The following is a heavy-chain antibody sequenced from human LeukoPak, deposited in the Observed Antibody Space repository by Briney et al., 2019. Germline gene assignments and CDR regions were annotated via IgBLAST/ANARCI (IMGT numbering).Heavy chain of an antibody. CDR1: GYTFTGYY. D-gene: IGHD3-3*01. CDR3: ARAVFTIFGVVDAFDI. J-gene: IGHJ3*02. V-gene: IGHV1-2*02. CDR2: INPNSGGT. Sequence: ASVKVSCKASGYTFTGYYMHWVRQAPGQGLEWMGWINPNSGGTNYAQKFQGRVTMTRDTSISTAYMELSRLRSDDTAVYYCARAVFTIFGVVDAFDIWGQGTMVTVSS.